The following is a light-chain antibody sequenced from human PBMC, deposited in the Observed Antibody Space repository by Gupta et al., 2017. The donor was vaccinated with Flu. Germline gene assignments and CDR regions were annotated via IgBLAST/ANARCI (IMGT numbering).Light chain of an antibody. V-gene: IGKV1-39*01. Sequence: LSSLSASVRDRVTITCRASQSIASYLNWYQQKPGKAPKLLIYAASNLQSGVPSRFSGSGSGTDFTLTISSLQPEDFATYYCQQSDSTPYTFGQGTKLEIK. CDR2: AAS. J-gene: IGKJ2*01. CDR3: QQSDSTPYT. CDR1: QSIASY.